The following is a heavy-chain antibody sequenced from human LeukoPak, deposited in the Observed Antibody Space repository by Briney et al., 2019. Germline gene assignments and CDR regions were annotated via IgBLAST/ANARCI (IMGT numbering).Heavy chain of an antibody. J-gene: IGHJ6*02. D-gene: IGHD3-10*01. CDR1: GFTFSSYA. Sequence: GSLRLSCAASGFTFSSYAMSWVRQAPGKGLEWIGYIYYSGSTNYNPSLKSRVTVSVDTSKNQFSLKLSSVTAADTAVYYCARATLVRGVIYGVDVWGQGTTVTVSS. CDR3: ARATLVRGVIYGVDV. CDR2: IYYSGST. V-gene: IGHV4-59*01.